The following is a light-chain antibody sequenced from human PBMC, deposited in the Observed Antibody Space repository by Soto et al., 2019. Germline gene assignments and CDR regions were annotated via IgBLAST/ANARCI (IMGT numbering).Light chain of an antibody. V-gene: IGKV3-15*01. CDR1: QSVPSS. Sequence: EIVVTQSPATLSVSPGERVTLSCRASQSVPSSLAWYQQRPGQAPRLLIYDTSTRAAGIAARFSGSGSGTEFTLTISSLQSEDSAVYYCQQYVHWPPGAFGQGTTVGIK. J-gene: IGKJ1*01. CDR2: DTS. CDR3: QQYVHWPPGA.